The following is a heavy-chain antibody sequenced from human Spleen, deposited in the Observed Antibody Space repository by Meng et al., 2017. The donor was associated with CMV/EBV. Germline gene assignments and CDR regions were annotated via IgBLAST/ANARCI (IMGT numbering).Heavy chain of an antibody. J-gene: IGHJ6*02. CDR1: GYSFTSYY. V-gene: IGHV1-46*01. CDR2: INPSDGST. CDR3: AKYMALYYYGSGSYESSGMDV. D-gene: IGHD3-10*01. Sequence: ASVKVSCKASGYSFTSYYINWVRQAPGQGLEWMGIINPSDGSTTYTQRFQGRVTMTRDTSTRTLYMELSSLRPEDTAVYYCAKYMALYYYGSGSYESSGMDVWGQGTTVTVSS.